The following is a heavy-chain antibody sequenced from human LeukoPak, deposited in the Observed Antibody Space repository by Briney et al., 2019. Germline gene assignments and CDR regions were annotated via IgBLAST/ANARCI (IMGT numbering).Heavy chain of an antibody. CDR1: GDMFSSYW. D-gene: IGHD3-10*01. Sequence: GGSLRLSCAASGDMFSSYWMTWVRQAPGKGLEWVANIKQDGSEKYYVDSVKGRFPNSGNKAKISVYLQMNSLRADDTAVYYCARRHHFGFLDSWGQGTLVTVSS. V-gene: IGHV3-7*04. CDR3: ARRHHFGFLDS. CDR2: IKQDGSEK. J-gene: IGHJ4*02.